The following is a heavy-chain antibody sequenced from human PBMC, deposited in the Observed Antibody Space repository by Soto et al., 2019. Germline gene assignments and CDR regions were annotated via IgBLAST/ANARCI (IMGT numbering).Heavy chain of an antibody. CDR1: GCTFSSYA. CDR2: IIPIFGTA. CDR3: ARVTRIAGAEWFDP. J-gene: IGHJ5*02. Sequence: WASVKVSCKASGCTFSSYAISWVRQAPGQGLEWMGGIIPIFGTANYALKFQGRVTITADESTSTAYMELSSLRSEDTAVYYCARVTRIAGAEWFDPWGQGTLVTVSS. V-gene: IGHV1-69*13. D-gene: IGHD6-19*01.